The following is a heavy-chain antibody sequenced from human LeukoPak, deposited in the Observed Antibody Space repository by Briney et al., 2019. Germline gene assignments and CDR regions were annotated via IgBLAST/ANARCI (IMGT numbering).Heavy chain of an antibody. J-gene: IGHJ4*02. CDR2: IYTSGST. V-gene: IGHV4-61*02. CDR1: GGSISSGSYY. CDR3: ARQEGYYDILTGYYSPYYFDY. D-gene: IGHD3-9*01. Sequence: SETLSLTCTVSGGSISSGSYYWSWIRQPAGKGLEWIGRIYTSGSTNYNLSLKSRVTISVDTSKNQFSLKLRSVTAADTAVYYCARQEGYYDILTGYYSPYYFDYWGQGTLVTVSS.